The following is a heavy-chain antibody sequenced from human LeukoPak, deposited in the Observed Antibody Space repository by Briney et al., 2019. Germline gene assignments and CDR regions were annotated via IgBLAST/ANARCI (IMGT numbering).Heavy chain of an antibody. CDR1: GFTFDDYS. CDR3: ARDGSYGWFDP. J-gene: IGHJ5*02. Sequence: GGSLRLSCAASGFTFDDYSMSWVRQAPGKGLEWVSGINWNGGSTGYADSVKGRLTISRDNAKNSLYLQMNSLRAEDTALYYCARDGSYGWFDPWGQGTLVTVSS. CDR2: INWNGGST. D-gene: IGHD1-26*01. V-gene: IGHV3-20*04.